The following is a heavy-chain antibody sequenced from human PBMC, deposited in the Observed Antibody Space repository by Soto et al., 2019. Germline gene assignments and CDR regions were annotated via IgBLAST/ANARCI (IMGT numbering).Heavy chain of an antibody. CDR3: AKGDYYYDY. CDR1: GFTFSSYA. J-gene: IGHJ4*02. CDR2: ISGSGGST. V-gene: IGHV3-23*01. D-gene: IGHD3-10*01. Sequence: XGSLKLSCSASGFTFSSYAMSWVRQAPGKGLDWVSAISGSGGSTYYADSVKGRFTISRDNSKNTLYLQMNSLRAEDTAVYYCAKGDYYYDYWGQGNLVTVSS.